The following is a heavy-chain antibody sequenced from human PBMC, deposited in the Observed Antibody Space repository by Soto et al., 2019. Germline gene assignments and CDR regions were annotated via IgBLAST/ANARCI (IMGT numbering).Heavy chain of an antibody. V-gene: IGHV3-33*01. CDR3: GREGGGDYVLDY. Sequence: QVQLVESGGGVVQPGRSLRLSCAASGFTFSSYGMHWVRQAPGKGLEWVAVIWYDGSNKNYADSVKGRFTISRDNSKNTVYLQMNRLRAEDTAVYYCGREGGGDYVLDYWGQGTLVTVSS. D-gene: IGHD4-17*01. J-gene: IGHJ4*02. CDR1: GFTFSSYG. CDR2: IWYDGSNK.